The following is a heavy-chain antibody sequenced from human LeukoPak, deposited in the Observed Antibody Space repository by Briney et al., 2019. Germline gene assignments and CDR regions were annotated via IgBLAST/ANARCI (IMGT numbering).Heavy chain of an antibody. CDR1: GFTFSSYA. V-gene: IGHV3-30*04. CDR3: AREYSSSWYYYYYGMDV. J-gene: IGHJ6*02. CDR2: ISHDGSNK. D-gene: IGHD6-13*01. Sequence: GRSLRLSCAASGFTFSSYAMHWVRQAPGKGLEWVAVISHDGSNKYYADSVKGRFTISRDNSKNTLYLQMKSLRAEDTAVYYCAREYSSSWYYYYYGMDVWGQGTTVTVSS.